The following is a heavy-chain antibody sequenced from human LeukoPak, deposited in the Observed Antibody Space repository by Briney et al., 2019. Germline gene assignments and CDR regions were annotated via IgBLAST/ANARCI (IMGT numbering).Heavy chain of an antibody. V-gene: IGHV1-69*05. CDR1: GGTFSSYA. J-gene: IGHJ3*02. CDR2: IIPIFGTA. Sequence: SVKVSCKASGGTFSSYAISWVRQAPGQGLEWMGGIIPIFGTANYAQKFQGRVTITTDESTSTAYMELSSLRSEDTAVYYCARASDGVYYDSSGYPVNIWGQGTMVTVSS. CDR3: ARASDGVYYDSSGYPVNI. D-gene: IGHD3-22*01.